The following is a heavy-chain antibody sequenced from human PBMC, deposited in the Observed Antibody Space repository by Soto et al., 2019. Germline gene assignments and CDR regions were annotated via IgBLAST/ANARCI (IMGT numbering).Heavy chain of an antibody. Sequence: PGGSLSLSCAASGFTSADQAMHWVRQAAGKVLEWDSGSRWNSGRIAYADSMKGRFTISRDNAKNSMYLQMNRLRAEHTALYYCAKAYIWFGELLPPNYGMDVWGQGTTVTVSS. D-gene: IGHD3-10*01. CDR2: SRWNSGRI. CDR3: AKAYIWFGELLPPNYGMDV. J-gene: IGHJ6*02. CDR1: GFTSADQA. V-gene: IGHV3-9*02.